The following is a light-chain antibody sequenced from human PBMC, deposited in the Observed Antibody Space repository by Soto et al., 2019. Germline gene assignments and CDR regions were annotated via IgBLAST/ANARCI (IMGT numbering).Light chain of an antibody. CDR3: QQYYSYPRT. Sequence: AIRMTQSPSSFSASTGDRVTITCRASKGISSYLAWYQQKPGKAPKLLIYAASTLQSGVPSRFSGSGSGTDITLTISCLQSEDFATYYCQQYYSYPRTFGQGTKVDIK. CDR1: KGISSY. J-gene: IGKJ1*01. V-gene: IGKV1-8*01. CDR2: AAS.